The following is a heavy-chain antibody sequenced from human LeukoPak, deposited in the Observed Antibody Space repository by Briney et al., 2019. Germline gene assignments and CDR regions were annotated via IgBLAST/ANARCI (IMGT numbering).Heavy chain of an antibody. CDR2: INHSGST. CDR3: GRDEYYDILTGYYILDY. CDR1: GGSFSGYY. J-gene: IGHJ4*02. Sequence: SETLSLTCAVYGGSFSGYYWSWIRQPPGKGLEWIGEINHSGSTNYNPSLKSRVTISVDTSKNQFSLKLSSVSAADTAVYYCGRDEYYDILTGYYILDYWGQGTLVTVSS. V-gene: IGHV4-34*01. D-gene: IGHD3-9*01.